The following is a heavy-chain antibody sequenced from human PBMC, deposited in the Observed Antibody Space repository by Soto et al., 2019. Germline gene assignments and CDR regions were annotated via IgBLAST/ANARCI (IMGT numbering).Heavy chain of an antibody. V-gene: IGHV4-59*01. J-gene: IGHJ4*02. CDR1: GGSISSYY. Sequence: SETLSLTCTVSGGSISSYYWSWIRQPPGKGLEWIGYIYYSGSTNYNPSLKSRVTISVDTSKNQFSLKLSSVTAADTAVYYCARGGIAARPVLDYWGQGTLVTVSS. CDR3: ARGGIAARPVLDY. CDR2: IYYSGST. D-gene: IGHD6-6*01.